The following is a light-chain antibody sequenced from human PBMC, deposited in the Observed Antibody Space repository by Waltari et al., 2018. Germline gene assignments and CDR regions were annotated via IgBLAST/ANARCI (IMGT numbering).Light chain of an antibody. CDR1: NIGSES. V-gene: IGLV3-21*02. J-gene: IGLJ2*01. CDR2: DDG. CDR3: QVWDSSSDHLVV. Sequence: SYVLTQPPSVSVAPGQTARITCGGNNIGSESVPWYQQKPGQAPVLVVYDDGDRPSGIPERVSGSNSGNTATLTINRVEAGDEADYYCQVWDSSSDHLVVFGGGTKLTVL.